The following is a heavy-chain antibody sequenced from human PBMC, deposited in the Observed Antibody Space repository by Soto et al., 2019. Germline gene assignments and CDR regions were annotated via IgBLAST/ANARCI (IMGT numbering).Heavy chain of an antibody. V-gene: IGHV3-23*01. CDR2: ISGSGGGT. CDR1: GFTFSSYA. D-gene: IGHD5-18*01. CDR3: ANSQLGRGYSYMDV. Sequence: GGSLRLSCAASGFTFSSYAMSWVRQAPGKGLEWVSAISGSGGGTYYADSVKGRFTISRDNSKNTLYLQMNSLRAEDTAVYYCANSQLGRGYSYMDVWPRDHGHRLL. J-gene: IGHJ6*02.